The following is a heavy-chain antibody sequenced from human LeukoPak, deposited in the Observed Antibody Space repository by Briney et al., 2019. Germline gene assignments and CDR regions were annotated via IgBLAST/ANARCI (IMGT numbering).Heavy chain of an antibody. CDR2: ITWNSDNI. V-gene: IGHV3-9*03. CDR3: AKGGGGRLIYYYYMDV. D-gene: IGHD3-16*01. J-gene: IGHJ6*03. CDR1: GFTFDDYA. Sequence: GGSLRLSCAASGFTFDDYAMHWVRQAPGKGLEWDSGITWNSDNIEYADSVKGRFTISRDNAKNSLYLQMNSLRAEDMALYYCAKGGGGRLIYYYYMDVWGKGTTVTVSS.